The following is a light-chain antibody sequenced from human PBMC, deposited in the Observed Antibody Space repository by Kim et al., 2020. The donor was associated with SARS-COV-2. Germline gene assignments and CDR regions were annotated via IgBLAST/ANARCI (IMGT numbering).Light chain of an antibody. CDR2: KAS. CDR3: QQYNSYST. CDR1: QSISDW. Sequence: DIQMTQSPSTLSASVGDRVTITCRAIQSISDWLAWYQQKPGKAPKLLIYKASSLESEVPSRFSGSGSGTEFTLTINSLQPDDFATYYCQQYNSYSTFGQGTKVDIK. J-gene: IGKJ1*01. V-gene: IGKV1-5*03.